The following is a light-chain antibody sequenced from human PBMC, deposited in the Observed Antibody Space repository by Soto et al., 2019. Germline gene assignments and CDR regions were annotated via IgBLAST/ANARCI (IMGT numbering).Light chain of an antibody. CDR1: QSVSSN. Sequence: EIVMTQSPATLSVSPGERATLSCRASQSVSSNLAWYQQKPGQAPRLLIYGASTRATGFPARFSGSGSGTEFTLTISSLQSEDLAVYYCQQYNNWPLTFGGGTKVEIK. CDR2: GAS. J-gene: IGKJ4*01. CDR3: QQYNNWPLT. V-gene: IGKV3-15*01.